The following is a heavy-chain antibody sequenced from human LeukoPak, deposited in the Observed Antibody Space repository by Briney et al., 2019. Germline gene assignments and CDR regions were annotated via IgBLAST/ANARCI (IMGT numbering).Heavy chain of an antibody. Sequence: GRSLRLSCAASGFTFSSYGMHWVRQAPGKGLEWVAVIWYDGSNEYYADSVRGRFTISRDNSKNTLYLQMNSLRAEDTAMYYCVRTGDTERFDYWGQGTLVTVSS. D-gene: IGHD1-1*01. J-gene: IGHJ4*02. CDR3: VRTGDTERFDY. CDR1: GFTFSSYG. V-gene: IGHV3-33*01. CDR2: IWYDGSNE.